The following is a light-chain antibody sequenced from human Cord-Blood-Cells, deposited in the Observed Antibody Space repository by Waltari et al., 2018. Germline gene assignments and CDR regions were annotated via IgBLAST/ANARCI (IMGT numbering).Light chain of an antibody. CDR2: GKN. CDR1: SLGSHY. J-gene: IGLJ3*02. V-gene: IGLV3-19*01. Sequence: SSELTQDPAVSVALGQTVRITFQGDSLGSHYASWYQQKPGQAPVLFIYGKNNRPSGIPDRFSGSSSGNTASLTITGAQAEDEADYYCNSRDSSGNHWVFGGGTKLTVL. CDR3: NSRDSSGNHWV.